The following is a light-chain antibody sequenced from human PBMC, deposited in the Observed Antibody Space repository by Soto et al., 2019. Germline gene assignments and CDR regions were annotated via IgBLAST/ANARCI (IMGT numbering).Light chain of an antibody. CDR1: KRVSSSF. CDR3: QQRNVWPPIT. CDR2: GAS. J-gene: IGKJ5*01. Sequence: EVVLRKSQGTRSLSRGERELVSCRVSKRVSSSFLAWYQQKVGQXPRXLIYGASSRATGIPDRFSGSGSGTDFTLTISRLEPEDFATYFCQQRNVWPPITFGQGTRLEIK. V-gene: IGKV3D-20*02.